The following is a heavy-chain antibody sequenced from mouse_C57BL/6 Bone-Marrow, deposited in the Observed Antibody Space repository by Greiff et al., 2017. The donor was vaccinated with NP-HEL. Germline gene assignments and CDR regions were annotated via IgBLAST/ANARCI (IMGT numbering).Heavy chain of an antibody. CDR3: TTDRVIYYYGSSYWYFDV. J-gene: IGHJ1*03. D-gene: IGHD1-1*01. V-gene: IGHV14-4*01. CDR1: GFNIKDDY. Sequence: VQLQQSGAELVRPGASVKLSCTASGFNIKDDYMHWVKQRPEQGLEWIGWIDPENGDTEYDSKFQGKATITADTSSNTAYLQLSSLTSEDTAVYYCTTDRVIYYYGSSYWYFDVWGTGTTVTVSS. CDR2: IDPENGDT.